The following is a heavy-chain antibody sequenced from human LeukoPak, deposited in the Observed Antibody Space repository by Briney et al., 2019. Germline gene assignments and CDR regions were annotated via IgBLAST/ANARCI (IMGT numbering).Heavy chain of an antibody. Sequence: GSLRLSCAASGFTFSDYYMSWVRQAPGKGLEWVSVIYSGGYTYYADSVKGRFTISRDNSKNTLYLQMNSLRAEDTAVYYCAKGTVTTSVWGQGTLVTVSS. J-gene: IGHJ4*02. CDR2: IYSGGYT. CDR3: AKGTVTTSV. D-gene: IGHD4-17*01. CDR1: GFTFSDYY. V-gene: IGHV3-53*01.